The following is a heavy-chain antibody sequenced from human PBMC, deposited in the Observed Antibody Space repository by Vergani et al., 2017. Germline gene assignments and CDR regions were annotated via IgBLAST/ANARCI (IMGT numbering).Heavy chain of an antibody. D-gene: IGHD2-2*01. V-gene: IGHV3-74*01. CDR3: ARARRLYCSSTSCWVNRYYYMDV. CDR2: INSDGSST. J-gene: IGHJ6*03. CDR1: GFTFSSYW. Sequence: EVQLVESGGGLVQPGGSPRLSCAASGFTFSSYWMHWVRQAPGKGLVWVSRINSDGSSTSYADSVKGRFTISRDNAKNTLYLQMNSLRAEDTAVYYCARARRLYCSSTSCWVNRYYYMDVWGKGTTVTVSS.